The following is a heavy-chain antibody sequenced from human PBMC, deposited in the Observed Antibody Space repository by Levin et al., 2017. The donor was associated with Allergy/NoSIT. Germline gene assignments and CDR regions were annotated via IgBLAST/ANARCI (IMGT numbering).Heavy chain of an antibody. CDR2: ISWNSGSI. Sequence: SLKISCAASGFTFDDYAMHWVRQAPGKGLEWVSGISWNSGSIGYADSVKGRFTISRDNAKNSLYLQMNSLRAEDTALYYCAKDISSGYGSGRGFDYWGQGTLVTVSS. V-gene: IGHV3-9*01. CDR1: GFTFDDYA. D-gene: IGHD3-10*01. CDR3: AKDISSGYGSGRGFDY. J-gene: IGHJ4*02.